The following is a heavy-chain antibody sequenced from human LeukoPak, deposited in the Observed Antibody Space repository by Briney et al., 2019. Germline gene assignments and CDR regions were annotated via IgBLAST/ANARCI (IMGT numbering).Heavy chain of an antibody. D-gene: IGHD6-13*01. V-gene: IGHV4-30-2*01. CDR1: GGSISSRDYS. Sequence: PSQTLSLTCAVSGGSISSRDYSRSWIRLPPGKGLEWIGYIYHSGSTYYNPSLRSRVTISVDRSKNQFSLKLSSVTAADTAVYYCARATERAAAGERKDWFDPWGQGTLVTVSS. J-gene: IGHJ5*02. CDR3: ARATERAAAGERKDWFDP. CDR2: IYHSGST.